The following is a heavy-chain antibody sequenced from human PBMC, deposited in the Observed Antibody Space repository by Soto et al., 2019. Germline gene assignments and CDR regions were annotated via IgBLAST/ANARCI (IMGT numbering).Heavy chain of an antibody. V-gene: IGHV3-48*01. Sequence: PGGSLRLSCAASGFTFSSYSMNWVRQAPGKGLEWVSYISSSSSTIYYADSVKGRFTISRDNAKNSLYLQMNSLRAEDTAVYYCARTPGYCSSTSCYAGILVLGWLDPWGQGTLVTVSS. CDR1: GFTFSSYS. CDR2: ISSSSSTI. CDR3: ARTPGYCSSTSCYAGILVLGWLDP. D-gene: IGHD2-2*01. J-gene: IGHJ5*02.